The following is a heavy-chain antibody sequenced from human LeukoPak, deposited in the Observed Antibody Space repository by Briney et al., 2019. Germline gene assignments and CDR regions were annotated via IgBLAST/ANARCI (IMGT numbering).Heavy chain of an antibody. CDR1: GGSFSGYC. J-gene: IGHJ4*02. CDR2: INHSGST. Sequence: SETLSLTCAVYGGSFSGYCWSWIRQPPGKGLEWIGEINHSGSTNYNPSLKSRVTISVDTSKNQFSLKLSSVTAADTAVYYCARIAAAGIPDYWGQGTLVTVSS. V-gene: IGHV4-34*01. CDR3: ARIAAAGIPDY. D-gene: IGHD6-13*01.